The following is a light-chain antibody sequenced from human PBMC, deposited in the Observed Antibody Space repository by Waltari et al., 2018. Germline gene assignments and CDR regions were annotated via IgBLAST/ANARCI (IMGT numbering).Light chain of an antibody. V-gene: IGKV3-11*01. CDR1: QSVGSY. Sequence: EIVLTQSPATLSLSPGERATLSCRARQSVGSYLAWYQQKPGQAPRLRNSDGSKRATGIPARVSVSGSWTDFTLTISSLEPEDSAFYYCQQRSNWLFGQGTRLEIK. CDR2: DGS. CDR3: QQRSNWL. J-gene: IGKJ5*01.